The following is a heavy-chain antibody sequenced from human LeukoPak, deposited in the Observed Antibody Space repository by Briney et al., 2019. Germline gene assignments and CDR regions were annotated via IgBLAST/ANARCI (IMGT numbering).Heavy chain of an antibody. CDR1: GGSISSGSSY. V-gene: IGHV4-61*02. CDR2: IYPSGST. CDR3: AREGWYRWFDP. Sequence: SETLSLTCTVSGGSISSGSSYWNWIRQPAGKGLEWIVRIYPSGSTNYNPSLKSRVTISIDTSKTLFSLKLSSVTAADTAVYYCAREGWYRWFDPWGQGTLVTVSS. D-gene: IGHD2-15*01. J-gene: IGHJ5*02.